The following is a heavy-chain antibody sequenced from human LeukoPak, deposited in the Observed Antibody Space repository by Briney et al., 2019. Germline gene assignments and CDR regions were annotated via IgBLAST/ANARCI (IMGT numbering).Heavy chain of an antibody. CDR3: ARRGGGGRSDALDI. V-gene: IGHV3-48*02. CDR1: GFTFSAYS. CDR2: SSTTGNTI. Sequence: GGSLGLSCAASGFTFSAYSMLWVRQAPGKGLEWVSYSSTTGNTIHYTDSVKGRFTVSRDNAKNSLFLQMNRLRDEDTAVYYCARRGGGGRSDALDIWGQGTMVTVSS. D-gene: IGHD2-21*01. J-gene: IGHJ3*02.